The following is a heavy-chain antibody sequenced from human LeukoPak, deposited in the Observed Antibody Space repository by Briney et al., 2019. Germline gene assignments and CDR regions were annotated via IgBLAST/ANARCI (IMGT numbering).Heavy chain of an antibody. D-gene: IGHD5-24*01. J-gene: IGHJ4*02. CDR2: IYSDNT. V-gene: IGHV3-53*01. Sequence: PGGSLRLSCTVSGFTVSSNSMSWVRQAPGKGLEWVSFIYSDNTHYSDSVKGRFTISRDNSKNTLYLQMNSLRAEDTAVYYCASSILEMATIFVFDYWGQGTLVTVSS. CDR3: ASSILEMATIFVFDY. CDR1: GFTVSSNS.